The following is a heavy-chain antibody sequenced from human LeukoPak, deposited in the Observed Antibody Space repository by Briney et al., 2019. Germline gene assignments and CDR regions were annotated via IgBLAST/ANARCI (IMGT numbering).Heavy chain of an antibody. CDR3: ARDASFVVVVSSSNYYYYGMDV. CDR1: GGSISSSNW. V-gene: IGHV4-4*02. J-gene: IGHJ6*02. Sequence: SETLSLTCAVSGGSISSSNWWSWVRQPPGKGLEWIGETYHSGSTNYNPSLKSRVTISVDKSKNQFSLKLSSVTAADTAVYYCARDASFVVVVSSSNYYYYGMDVWGQGTTVTVSS. CDR2: TYHSGST. D-gene: IGHD2-15*01.